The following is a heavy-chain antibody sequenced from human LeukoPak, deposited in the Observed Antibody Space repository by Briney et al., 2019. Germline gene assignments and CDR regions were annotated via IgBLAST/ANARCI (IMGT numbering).Heavy chain of an antibody. Sequence: SGGSLRLSCAASGFTFSSYAMSWVRQAPGKGLEWVSAISGSGGSTYYADSVKGRFTISRDNSKNSLYLQMNSLRAEDTAVYYCARWQAYYDFWSGKTEGHFDYWGQGTLVTVSS. J-gene: IGHJ4*02. D-gene: IGHD3-3*01. CDR2: ISGSGGST. V-gene: IGHV3-23*01. CDR3: ARWQAYYDFWSGKTEGHFDY. CDR1: GFTFSSYA.